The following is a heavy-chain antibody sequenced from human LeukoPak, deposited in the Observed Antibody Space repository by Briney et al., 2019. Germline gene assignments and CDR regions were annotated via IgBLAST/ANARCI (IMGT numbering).Heavy chain of an antibody. CDR2: INHNGST. J-gene: IGHJ3*01. V-gene: IGHV4-34*01. Sequence: SETLSLTCAVYGASFSDYVWSWIRQAPGRGLEWIGEINHNGSTNYNTSLKSRVTISVDTSRSQFSLNVNSMTAADTAVYYCARQTITVTTGEYAFDFWGQGTMVTFSS. CDR3: ARQTITVTTGEYAFDF. D-gene: IGHD4-17*01. CDR1: GASFSDYV.